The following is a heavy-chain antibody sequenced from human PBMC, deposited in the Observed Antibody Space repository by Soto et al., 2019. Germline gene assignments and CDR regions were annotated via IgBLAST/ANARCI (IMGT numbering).Heavy chain of an antibody. CDR3: AREREGGYDKGIDY. V-gene: IGHV3-30*03. CDR2: ISYDGSNK. J-gene: IGHJ4*02. D-gene: IGHD5-12*01. Sequence: GGSLRLSCAASGFTFSSYGMHWVRQAPGKGLEWVAVISYDGSNKYYADSVKGRFTISRDNSKNTLYLQMNSLRAEDTAVYYCAREREGGYDKGIDYWGQGTLVTVSS. CDR1: GFTFSSYG.